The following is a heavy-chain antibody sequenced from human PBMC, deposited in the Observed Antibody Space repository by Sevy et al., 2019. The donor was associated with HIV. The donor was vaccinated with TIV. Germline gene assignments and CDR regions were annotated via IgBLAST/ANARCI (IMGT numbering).Heavy chain of an antibody. CDR2: IYYSGST. J-gene: IGHJ4*02. CDR1: GGSISSGDYY. V-gene: IGHV4-30-4*01. D-gene: IGHD3-22*01. Sequence: SETLSLTCTVSGGSISSGDYYWSWIRQPPGKGLEWIGYIYYSGSTYYNPSLKSRVTISVDTSKNQFHLKLSSVTAADTAVYYCARATTYDSSGYYYGPFDYWGQGTLVTVSS. CDR3: ARATTYDSSGYYYGPFDY.